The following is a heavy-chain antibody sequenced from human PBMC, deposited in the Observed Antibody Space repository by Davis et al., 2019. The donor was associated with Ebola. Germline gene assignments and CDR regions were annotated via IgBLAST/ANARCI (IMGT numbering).Heavy chain of an antibody. CDR3: ARDRGQYDLGADDI. V-gene: IGHV1-69*04. J-gene: IGHJ3*02. D-gene: IGHD3-3*01. CDR1: GYTFTSYG. Sequence: SVKVSCKASGYTFTSYGISWVRQAPGQGLEWMGRIIPILGIANYAQKFQGRVTITADKSTSTAYMELSSLRSEDTAVYYCARDRGQYDLGADDIWGQGTMVTVSS. CDR2: IIPILGIA.